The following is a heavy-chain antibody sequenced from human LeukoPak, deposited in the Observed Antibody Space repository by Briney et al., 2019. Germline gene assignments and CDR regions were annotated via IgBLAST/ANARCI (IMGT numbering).Heavy chain of an antibody. CDR1: GGSISSSSYY. D-gene: IGHD3-22*01. V-gene: IGHV4-39*07. Sequence: SETLSLTCTVSGGSISSSSYYWGWIRQPPGKGLEWVGSIYYSGSTYYNPSLKSRVTISVDTSKNQFSLKLSSVTAADTAVYYCARVNYYESSLDYWGQGTLVTVSS. J-gene: IGHJ4*02. CDR2: IYYSGST. CDR3: ARVNYYESSLDY.